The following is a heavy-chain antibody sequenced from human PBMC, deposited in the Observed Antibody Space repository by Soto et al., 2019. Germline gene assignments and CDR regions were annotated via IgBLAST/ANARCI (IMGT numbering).Heavy chain of an antibody. CDR3: ARVGSSGWSPDY. Sequence: SETLSLTSAVSGGYIGGHYWTLIRQSPGKGLEWIGYIFYSGSTNYNPSLKSRVTISVDTSKNQFSLKLSSVTAADTAVYYCARVGSSGWSPDYWGQGTLVTVSS. V-gene: IGHV4-59*11. CDR2: IFYSGST. D-gene: IGHD6-19*01. CDR1: GGYIGGHY. J-gene: IGHJ4*02.